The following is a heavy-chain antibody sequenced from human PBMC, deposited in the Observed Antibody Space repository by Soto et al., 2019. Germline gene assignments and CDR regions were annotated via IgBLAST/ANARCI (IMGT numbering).Heavy chain of an antibody. J-gene: IGHJ5*02. CDR1: GFTFSNYW. CDR3: VRERPHNWFDP. Sequence: EVQVVESGGGLVQPGGSLRLSCAASGFTFSNYWMHWVRQVPGKGLVWVARINNDGIGTFYADSVKARFTISRDNAKNTLYLQMNSLRGDDTAVYYCVRERPHNWFDPWGQGTLVTVSS. V-gene: IGHV3-74*01. CDR2: INNDGIGT.